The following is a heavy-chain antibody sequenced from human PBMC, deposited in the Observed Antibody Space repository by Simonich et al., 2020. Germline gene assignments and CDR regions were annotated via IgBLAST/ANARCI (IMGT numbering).Heavy chain of an antibody. CDR3: ARGGLGHWYFDL. CDR2: INPNSGGT. V-gene: IGHV1-2*02. CDR1: GYTFTGYY. Sequence: QVQLVQSGAEVKKPGASVKVSCKASGYTFTGYYMHGVRQAPGQGLEWEGWINPNSGGTNYAQKVQGRVTMTRDTSISTAYMELSRLRSDDTAVYYCARGGLGHWYFDLWGRGTLVTVSS. J-gene: IGHJ2*01. D-gene: IGHD6-25*01.